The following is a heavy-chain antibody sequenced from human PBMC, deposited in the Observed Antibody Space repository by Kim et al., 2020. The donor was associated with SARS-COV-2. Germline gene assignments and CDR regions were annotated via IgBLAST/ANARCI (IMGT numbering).Heavy chain of an antibody. J-gene: IGHJ4*02. CDR1: GFTFSGSW. Sequence: GGSLRLSCEAAGFTFSGSWMQWVRQAPGKGLVWVSRIKSDGSITAYAASVKGRFTISRDNAKNTLYLQMNSLRAEDTAVYYCGTFSSAAALNWGQGTLVT. CDR2: IKSDGSIT. D-gene: IGHD6-13*01. V-gene: IGHV3-74*01. CDR3: GTFSSAAALN.